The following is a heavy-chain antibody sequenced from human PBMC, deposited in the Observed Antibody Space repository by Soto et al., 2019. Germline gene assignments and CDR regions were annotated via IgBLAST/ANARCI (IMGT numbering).Heavy chain of an antibody. Sequence: SETLSLTCTVSGGSISSYYWSWIRQSPGKGLEWIGYMHHSGNTNYNPSLKSRVTTSLDTSRNQFSLKLSSVTAADTAVYYCARSIDSSGYYFSNCWGQGTLVTVSS. CDR1: GGSISSYY. J-gene: IGHJ4*02. D-gene: IGHD3-22*01. CDR2: MHHSGNT. CDR3: ARSIDSSGYYFSNC. V-gene: IGHV4-59*01.